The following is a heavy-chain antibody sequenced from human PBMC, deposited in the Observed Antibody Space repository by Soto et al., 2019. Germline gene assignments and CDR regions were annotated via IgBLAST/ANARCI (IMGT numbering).Heavy chain of an antibody. Sequence: PSETLSLTCTVSTGSISSGDYYWSWIRQPPGKGLEWIGYIYYSGTTYYNPSLKSRVTISVDTSKNQFSLKLSSVTAADTAVYYCARSRGAYCGGDCYVFDYWGQGTLVTVSS. D-gene: IGHD2-21*02. CDR2: IYYSGTT. J-gene: IGHJ4*02. CDR3: ARSRGAYCGGDCYVFDY. V-gene: IGHV4-30-4*01. CDR1: TGSISSGDYY.